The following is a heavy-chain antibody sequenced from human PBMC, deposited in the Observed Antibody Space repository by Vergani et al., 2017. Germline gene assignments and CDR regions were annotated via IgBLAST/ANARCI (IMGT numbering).Heavy chain of an antibody. V-gene: IGHV1-46*01. J-gene: IGHJ5*02. CDR2: INPSGGST. Sequence: QVQLVQSGAEVKKPGASAKVSCKAFGYTFTSYYMHWVRQAPGQGLEWMGIINPSGGSTSYAQKFQGRVTMTRDTSTSTAYMELSSLRSEETAVYYCAVDSRYCXSTSYYVGSDWFDPWGQGTLVTVSS. D-gene: IGHD2-2*01. CDR1: GYTFTSYY. CDR3: AVDSRYCXSTSYYVGSDWFDP.